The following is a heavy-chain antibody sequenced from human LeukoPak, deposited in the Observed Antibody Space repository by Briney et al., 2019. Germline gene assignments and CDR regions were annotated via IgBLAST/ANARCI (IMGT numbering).Heavy chain of an antibody. J-gene: IGHJ4*02. D-gene: IGHD3-10*01. V-gene: IGHV3-23*01. CDR1: GFTFSSYG. CDR3: AKGTMVRGFDY. Sequence: GGSLRLSCAASGFTFSSYGMSWVRQAPGKGLEWVSSISATSGNTYYADSVKGRFTISRDNSKNTLYLQMNSLRADDTAVYYCAKGTMVRGFDYWGQGTLVTVSS. CDR2: ISATSGNT.